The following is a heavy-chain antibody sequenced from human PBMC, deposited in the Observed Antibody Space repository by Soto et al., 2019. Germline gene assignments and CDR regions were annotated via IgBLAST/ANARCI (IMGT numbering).Heavy chain of an antibody. D-gene: IGHD2-21*02. V-gene: IGHV1-46*03. J-gene: IGHJ5*02. CDR3: ARGGGSVVVTAPYDP. Sequence: QVQLVQSGAEVKKPGASVKVSCKASGYTLTSYYMNWVRQAPGQGLEWLGIINPSGGYTTYAQRFLGRVTMTSDTSTSTVHMGLCSLTSEDTAVYYCARGGGSVVVTAPYDPWGQGTLVTVSS. CDR2: INPSGGYT. CDR1: GYTLTSYY.